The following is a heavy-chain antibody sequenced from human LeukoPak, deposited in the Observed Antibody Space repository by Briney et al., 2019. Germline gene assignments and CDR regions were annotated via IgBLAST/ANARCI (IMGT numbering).Heavy chain of an antibody. J-gene: IGHJ6*03. CDR1: GYTFTSYD. CDR2: MNPDSGNT. Sequence: ASVKVSCKASGYTFTSYDINWVRQATGQGLEWMGWMNPDSGNTGYAQKFQGRVTMTRNTSISTAYMELSSLRSEDTAVYYCARVYSSSWSYYYYYMDVWGKGTTVTVSS. CDR3: ARVYSSSWSYYYYYMDV. V-gene: IGHV1-8*01. D-gene: IGHD6-13*01.